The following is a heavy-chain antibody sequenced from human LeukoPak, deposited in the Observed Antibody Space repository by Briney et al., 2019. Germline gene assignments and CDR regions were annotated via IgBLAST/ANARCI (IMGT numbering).Heavy chain of an antibody. D-gene: IGHD5-12*01. CDR2: IASDGNNR. Sequence: GGSLRLSCAASGFTFSSYWMNWVRQVPGKGLVWVSRIASDGNNRDYADSVKGRFTISRDNAKNSLYLQMNNLRDEDTAVYYCARDIGYSGYDYHGYWGQGTLVTVSS. CDR1: GFTFSSYW. CDR3: ARDIGYSGYDYHGY. J-gene: IGHJ4*02. V-gene: IGHV3-74*01.